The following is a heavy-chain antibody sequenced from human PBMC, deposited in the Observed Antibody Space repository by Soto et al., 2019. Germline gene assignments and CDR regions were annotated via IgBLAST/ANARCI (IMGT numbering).Heavy chain of an antibody. CDR2: ISSSGSTI. D-gene: IGHD3-22*01. V-gene: IGHV3-48*03. J-gene: IGHJ4*02. CDR1: GFTFSSYE. CDR3: AKDPRYYDSSGYFTFDY. Sequence: EVQLVESGGGLVQPGGSLRLSCAASGFTFSSYEMNWVRQAPGKGLEWVSYISSSGSTIYYADSVKGRFTISRDNAKNSLYLQMNSLRAEDTAVYYCAKDPRYYDSSGYFTFDYWGQGTLVTVSS.